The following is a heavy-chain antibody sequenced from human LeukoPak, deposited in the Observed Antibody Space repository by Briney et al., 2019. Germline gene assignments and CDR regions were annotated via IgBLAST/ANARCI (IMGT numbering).Heavy chain of an antibody. D-gene: IGHD3-16*02. CDR1: GFTFDDYG. V-gene: IGHV3-30*03. CDR3: ARDSLRLGELSLELFDY. CDR2: ISYDGSNK. J-gene: IGHJ4*02. Sequence: GGSLRLSCAASGFTFDDYGMSWVRQAPGKGLEWVAVISYDGSNKYYADSVKGRFTISRDNSKNTLYLQMNSLRAEDTAVYYCARDSLRLGELSLELFDYWGQGTLVTVSS.